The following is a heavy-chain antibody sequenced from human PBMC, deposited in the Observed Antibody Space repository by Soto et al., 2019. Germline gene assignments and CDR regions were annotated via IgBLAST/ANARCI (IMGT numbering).Heavy chain of an antibody. CDR3: ARDLTRSGYSSVSYYYYYGMDF. CDR1: GFTFSSYS. D-gene: IGHD3-22*01. J-gene: IGHJ6*02. Sequence: GGSLRLSCAASGFTFSSYSMNWVRQAPGKGLEWVSYISSSSSTIYYADSVKGRFTISRDNAKNSLYLQMNSLRDEDTAVYYCARDLTRSGYSSVSYYYYYGMDFWGQGTTVTVSS. CDR2: ISSSSSTI. V-gene: IGHV3-48*02.